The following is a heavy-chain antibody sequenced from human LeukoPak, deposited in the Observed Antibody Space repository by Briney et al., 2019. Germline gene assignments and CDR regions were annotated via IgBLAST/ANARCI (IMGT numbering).Heavy chain of an antibody. CDR3: ARGPCSGGSCLWYFDY. CDR1: GGSFSGYY. V-gene: IGHV4-34*01. J-gene: IGHJ4*02. D-gene: IGHD2-15*01. CDR2: INHSGST. Sequence: PSETLSLTCAVYGGSFSGYYRSWIRQPPGKGLEWIGEINHSGSTNYNPSLKSRVTISVDTSKNQFSPKLSSVTAADTAVYYCARGPCSGGSCLWYFDYWGQGTLVTVSS.